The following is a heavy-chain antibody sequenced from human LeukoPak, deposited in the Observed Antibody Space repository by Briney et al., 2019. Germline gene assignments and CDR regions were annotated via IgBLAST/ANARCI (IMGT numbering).Heavy chain of an antibody. V-gene: IGHV4-61*01. D-gene: IGHD3-16*02. Sequence: SQTLSLTCTVSGGSISSGSYYWSWTRQPPGKGLEWIGYIYYSGSTNYNPSLKSRVTISVDTSKNQFSLKLSSVTAAATAVYYCARGPQGGYYEYVWGSYPVLGPGFDYWGQGTLVTVSS. CDR2: IYYSGST. CDR3: ARGPQGGYYEYVWGSYPVLGPGFDY. CDR1: GGSISSGSYY. J-gene: IGHJ4*02.